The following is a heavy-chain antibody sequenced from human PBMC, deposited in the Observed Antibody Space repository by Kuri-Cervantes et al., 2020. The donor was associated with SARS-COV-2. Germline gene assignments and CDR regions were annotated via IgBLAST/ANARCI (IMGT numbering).Heavy chain of an antibody. J-gene: IGHJ4*02. Sequence: SVKVSCKASGGTFSSYAVTWVRQVPGQGFEWMGRIIPLFGTTIYAQKFRDRVIFTADKSTNTAYMELSSLRSEDTAVYYCARPYCTTTTCYDGTFDSWGQGTLVTVSS. D-gene: IGHD2-2*01. CDR3: ARPYCTTTTCYDGTFDS. V-gene: IGHV1-69*06. CDR2: IIPLFGTT. CDR1: GGTFSSYA.